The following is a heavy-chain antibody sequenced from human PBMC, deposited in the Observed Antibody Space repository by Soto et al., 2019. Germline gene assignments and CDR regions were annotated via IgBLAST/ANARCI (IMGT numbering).Heavy chain of an antibody. V-gene: IGHV3-11*01. CDR2: ISSSGSTI. CDR1: GFTFSDYY. D-gene: IGHD4-17*01. Sequence: GGSLRLSCAASGFTFSDYYMSWIRQAPGKGLEWVSYISSSGSTIYYADSVKGRFTISRDNAKNSLYLQMNSLRAEDTAVYYCARDYTTVIPRRYFDYWGQGTLVTVSS. J-gene: IGHJ4*02. CDR3: ARDYTTVIPRRYFDY.